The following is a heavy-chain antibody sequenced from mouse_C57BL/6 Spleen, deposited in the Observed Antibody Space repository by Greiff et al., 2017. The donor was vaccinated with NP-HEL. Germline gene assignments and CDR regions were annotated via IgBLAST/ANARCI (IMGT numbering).Heavy chain of an antibody. Sequence: EVKVVESGEGLVKPGGSLKLSCAASGFTFSSYAMSWVRQTPEKRLEWVAYISSGGDYIYYADTVKGRFTISRDNARNTLYLQMSSLKSEDTAMYYCTRARYGSSSRYFDVWGTGTTVTVSS. CDR3: TRARYGSSSRYFDV. V-gene: IGHV5-9-1*02. D-gene: IGHD1-1*01. CDR1: GFTFSSYA. J-gene: IGHJ1*03. CDR2: ISSGGDYI.